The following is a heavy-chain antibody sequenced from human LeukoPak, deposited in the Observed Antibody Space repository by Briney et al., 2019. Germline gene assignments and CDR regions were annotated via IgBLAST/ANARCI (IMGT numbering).Heavy chain of an antibody. D-gene: IGHD3-22*01. CDR3: ARGEYYYDSSGYLYYYYMDV. V-gene: IGHV3-48*03. CDR2: ISNTGYTI. J-gene: IGHJ6*03. Sequence: PGGSLRLSCAASGFTFSSYEMNWVRQAPGKGLEWVSYISNTGYTIYYADSVKGRFTISRDNAKNTLYLQMNSLRAEDTAVYYCARGEYYYDSSGYLYYYYMDVWGKGTTVTISS. CDR1: GFTFSSYE.